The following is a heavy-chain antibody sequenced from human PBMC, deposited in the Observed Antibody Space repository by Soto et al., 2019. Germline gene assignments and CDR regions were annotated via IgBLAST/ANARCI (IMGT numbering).Heavy chain of an antibody. Sequence: EVQLLESGGGLAQPGESLRLSCATSGFTLSNFAMSWVRQAPGKGLEWVSAISGSGAITNYADSVKGRFTISRDIAKNTLYLQMNSLRAEDTAIYYCAKDRNRLAAALDSWGQGTLVAVSS. V-gene: IGHV3-23*01. CDR2: ISGSGAIT. J-gene: IGHJ4*02. D-gene: IGHD6-13*01. CDR1: GFTLSNFA. CDR3: AKDRNRLAAALDS.